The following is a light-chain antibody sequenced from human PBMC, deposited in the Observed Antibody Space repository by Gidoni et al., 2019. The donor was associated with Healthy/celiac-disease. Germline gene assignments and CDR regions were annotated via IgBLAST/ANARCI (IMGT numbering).Light chain of an antibody. J-gene: IGKJ1*01. CDR1: QSVSSSY. CDR3: QQYGSSPPRT. Sequence: EIVLTQSPGTLSLSPGERATLSWRASQSVSSSYLAWYQQKPGQAPRLLIYGASSRATGIPDRFSGSGSGTDFTLTISRLEPEDFAVYYCQQYGSSPPRTFGQGTKVEIK. CDR2: GAS. V-gene: IGKV3-20*01.